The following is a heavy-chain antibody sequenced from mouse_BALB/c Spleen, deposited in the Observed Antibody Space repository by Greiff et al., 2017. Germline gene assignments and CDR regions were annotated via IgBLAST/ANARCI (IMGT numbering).Heavy chain of an antibody. Sequence: EVQLVESGGGLVQPGGSLRLSCATSGFTFTDYYMSWVRQPPGKALEWLGFIRNKANGYTTEYSASVKGRFTISRDNSQSILYLQMNTLRAEDSATYYCAREKFPNWDGAMDYWGQGTSVTVSS. D-gene: IGHD4-1*01. J-gene: IGHJ4*01. CDR2: IRNKANGYTT. V-gene: IGHV7-3*02. CDR1: GFTFTDYY. CDR3: AREKFPNWDGAMDY.